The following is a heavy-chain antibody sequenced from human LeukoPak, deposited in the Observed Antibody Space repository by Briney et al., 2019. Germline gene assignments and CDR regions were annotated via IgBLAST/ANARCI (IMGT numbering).Heavy chain of an antibody. J-gene: IGHJ4*02. CDR1: GFTFSSYA. CDR3: AKEPTALLWFGELLGSFDY. D-gene: IGHD3-10*01. CDR2: ISGSGGST. Sequence: PGGSLRLSCAASGFTFSSYAMSWVRQAPGKGLEWVSAISGSGGSTYYADSVKGRFTISRDNSKNTLYLQMNSLRAEDTAVYYCAKEPTALLWFGELLGSFDYWGQGTLVTVSS. V-gene: IGHV3-23*01.